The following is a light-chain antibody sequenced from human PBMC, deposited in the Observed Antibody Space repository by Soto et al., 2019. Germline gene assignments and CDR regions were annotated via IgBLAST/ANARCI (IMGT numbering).Light chain of an antibody. CDR2: GAS. V-gene: IGKV3-15*01. J-gene: IGKJ4*01. Sequence: EIVMTQSPATLSVSPGERATLSCSASQRVSHNVAWYQQKPGQAPRLLLYGASTRATGAPARFSGSGSGTEFTLTISSLQSEDFAVYYCQQYNQWPPLTFGGGTKVEIK. CDR1: QRVSHN. CDR3: QQYNQWPPLT.